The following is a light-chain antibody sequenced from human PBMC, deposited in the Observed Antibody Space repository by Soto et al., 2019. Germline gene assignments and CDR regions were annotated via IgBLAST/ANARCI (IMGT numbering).Light chain of an antibody. J-gene: IGKJ1*01. Sequence: AMRMTQSQSSLSASTGDRVTITCRASQGISSYLAWYQQKPGKAPKLLIYAASTLQSGVPSRFSGSGSGTDFTLTISCLQSEDFATYDGQQYYSYPPLTFGQGTKVDIK. V-gene: IGKV1-8*01. CDR1: QGISSY. CDR2: AAS. CDR3: QQYYSYPPLT.